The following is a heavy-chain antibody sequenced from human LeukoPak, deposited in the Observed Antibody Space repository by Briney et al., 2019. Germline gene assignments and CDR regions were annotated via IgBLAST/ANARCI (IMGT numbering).Heavy chain of an antibody. CDR1: GFTFSSYG. D-gene: IGHD3-22*01. V-gene: IGHV3-30*18. J-gene: IGHJ5*02. CDR3: AKVAYDSSGLLSP. CDR2: ISYDGSNK. Sequence: PGGSLRLPCAASGFTFSSYGMHWVRQAPGKGLEWVAVISYDGSNKYYADSVKGRFTISRDNSKNTLYLQMNSLRAEDTAVYYCAKVAYDSSGLLSPWGQGTLVTVSS.